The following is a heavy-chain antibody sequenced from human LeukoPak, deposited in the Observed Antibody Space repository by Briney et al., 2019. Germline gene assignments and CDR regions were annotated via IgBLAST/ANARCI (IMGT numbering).Heavy chain of an antibody. CDR1: GYTFTGYY. V-gene: IGHV1-2*04. J-gene: IGHJ4*02. Sequence: ASVKVSCKASGYTFTGYYMHWVRQAPGQGLEWMGWINPNSGGTNYAQKFQGWVTMTRDTSISTAYMELSRPRSDDTAVYYCARMTTPEGPYYFDYWGQGTLVTVSS. CDR2: INPNSGGT. D-gene: IGHD4-17*01. CDR3: ARMTTPEGPYYFDY.